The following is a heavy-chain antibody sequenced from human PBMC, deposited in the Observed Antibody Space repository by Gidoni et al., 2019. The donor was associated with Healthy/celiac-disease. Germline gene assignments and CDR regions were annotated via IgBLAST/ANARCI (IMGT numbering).Heavy chain of an antibody. J-gene: IGHJ5*02. V-gene: IGHV4-61*01. CDR1: GGSVSSGSYY. D-gene: IGHD6-13*01. CDR3: AGSSSWYFGWFDP. Sequence: QVQLQESGPGLVKPSETLSLTCTVSGGSVSSGSYYWSWIRQPPGKGLEWIGYIYYSGSTNYNPSLKSRVTISVDTSKNQFSLKLSSVTAADTAVYYCAGSSSWYFGWFDPWGQGTLVTVPS. CDR2: IYYSGST.